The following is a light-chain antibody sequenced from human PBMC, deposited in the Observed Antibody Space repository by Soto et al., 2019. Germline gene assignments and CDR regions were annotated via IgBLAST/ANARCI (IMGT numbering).Light chain of an antibody. CDR1: QSVSSN. CDR3: QQYNNWPPWT. Sequence: EIMMSQSPAAVSVSQGEKATLSCWASQSVSSNLAWYQQKPGQAPRLLIYGASTRATGIPARFSGSGSGTEFTLTISSLQSEDFAVYYCQQYNNWPPWTFGQGTKVDI. V-gene: IGKV3-15*01. J-gene: IGKJ1*01. CDR2: GAS.